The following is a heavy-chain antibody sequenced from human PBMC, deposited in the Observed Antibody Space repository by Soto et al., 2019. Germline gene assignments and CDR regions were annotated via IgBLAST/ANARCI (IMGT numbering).Heavy chain of an antibody. CDR2: IISIFGTA. V-gene: IGHV1-69*12. D-gene: IGHD1-26*01. CDR3: ASHSGSSPEGRYYYGMDV. CDR1: GGTFSSYA. Sequence: QVQLVQSGAEVKKPGSSVKVSCKASGGTFSSYAISWVRQAPGQGLEWMGGIISIFGTADYAQKFQGRVTITADESTSTAYMERSSLRSEDTAVYYCASHSGSSPEGRYYYGMDVWGQGTTVTVSS. J-gene: IGHJ6*02.